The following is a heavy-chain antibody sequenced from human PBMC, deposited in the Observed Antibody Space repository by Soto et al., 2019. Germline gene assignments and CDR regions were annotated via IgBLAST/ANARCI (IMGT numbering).Heavy chain of an antibody. CDR1: GFTVSSNY. CDR3: ASPARYSSGWSSFDY. V-gene: IGHV3-53*04. J-gene: IGHJ4*02. Sequence: PGGSLRLSCAASGFTVSSNYMSWVRQAPGKGLEWVSVIYSGGSTYYADSVKGRFTISRHNSKNTLYLQMNSLRAEDTAVYYCASPARYSSGWSSFDYWGQGTLVTVSS. CDR2: IYSGGST. D-gene: IGHD6-19*01.